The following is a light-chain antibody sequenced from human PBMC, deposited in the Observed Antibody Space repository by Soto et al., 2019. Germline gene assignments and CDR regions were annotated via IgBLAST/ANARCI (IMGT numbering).Light chain of an antibody. CDR3: ISYTTISTYV. Sequence: QSVLTQPASVSGSPGQSIAISCTGTSSDVGSYNYVSWYQHHPGKAPKVMIYDVSSRPSGVSNRFSGSKSGNTASLTISGLHAEDEADYYCISYTTISTYVFGTGTKVTVL. CDR1: SSDVGSYNY. J-gene: IGLJ1*01. CDR2: DVS. V-gene: IGLV2-14*03.